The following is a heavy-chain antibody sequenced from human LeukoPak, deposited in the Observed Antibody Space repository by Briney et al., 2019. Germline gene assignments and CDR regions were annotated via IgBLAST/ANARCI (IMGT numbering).Heavy chain of an antibody. Sequence: GESLKISCKGSGYSFTSYWIGWVRQMPGKGLEWMGIIHPGASDTRYSPSFQGQVTISADKSISTAYLQWSSLKASDTAMYYCARRKEWTHYGMDVWGKGTTVTVSS. V-gene: IGHV5-51*01. CDR2: IHPGASDT. CDR3: ARRKEWTHYGMDV. J-gene: IGHJ6*04. D-gene: IGHD3-3*01. CDR1: GYSFTSYW.